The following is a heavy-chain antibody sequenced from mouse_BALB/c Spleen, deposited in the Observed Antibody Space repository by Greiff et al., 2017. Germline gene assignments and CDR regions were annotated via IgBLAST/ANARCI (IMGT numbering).Heavy chain of an antibody. Sequence: QVQLKESGAELAKPGASVKMSCKASGYTFTSYWMHWVKQRPGQGLEWIGYINPSTGYTEYNQKFKDKATLTADKSSSTAYMQLSSLTSEDSAVYYCARSEVPFAYWGQGTLVTVSA. V-gene: IGHV1-7*01. CDR1: GYTFTSYW. CDR2: INPSTGYT. J-gene: IGHJ3*01. CDR3: ARSEVPFAY.